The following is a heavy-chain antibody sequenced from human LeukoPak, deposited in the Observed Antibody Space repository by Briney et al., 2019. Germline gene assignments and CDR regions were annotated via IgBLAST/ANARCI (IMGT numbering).Heavy chain of an antibody. CDR2: IYSGGST. D-gene: IGHD6-6*01. V-gene: IGHV3-66*01. J-gene: IGHJ6*03. CDR3: ARGKEGSSIAPRRTKNYYYMDV. CDR1: GFTVSSNY. Sequence: PGGSLRLSCAASGFTVSSNYMSWVRQAPGKGLEWVSVIYSGGSTYYADSVKGRFTISRDNSKNTLYLQMNSLRAEDTAVYYCARGKEGSSIAPRRTKNYYYMDVWGKGTTVTVSS.